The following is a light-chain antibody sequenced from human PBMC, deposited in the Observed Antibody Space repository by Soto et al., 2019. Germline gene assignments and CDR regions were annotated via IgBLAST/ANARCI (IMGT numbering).Light chain of an antibody. J-gene: IGKJ1*01. Sequence: ERVLSQSSGTMSISTGERATISCRASQSVSSYLAWYQHKPGQAPRLLIYDASNRATGIPDRFSCSGSVPDFPLSICMRLPDHLVAYDTQLCTVWRRIIGLGTKVDIK. CDR2: DAS. V-gene: IGKV3-11*01. CDR1: QSVSSY. CDR3: QLCTVWRRI.